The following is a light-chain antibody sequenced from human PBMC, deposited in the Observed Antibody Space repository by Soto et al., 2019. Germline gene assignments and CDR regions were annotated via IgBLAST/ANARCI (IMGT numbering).Light chain of an antibody. J-gene: IGKJ1*01. CDR3: LQHHSYPPP. Sequence: DIQMTQSPSSLSASVGDRVTITCRASQGIRDALGWYQQKPGKAPKRLIYAASSLQSGVPSRFSGSGSGTEFTHTISSLQPEDFATYYCLQHHSYPPPFGQGTKVEIK. CDR1: QGIRDA. CDR2: AAS. V-gene: IGKV1-17*01.